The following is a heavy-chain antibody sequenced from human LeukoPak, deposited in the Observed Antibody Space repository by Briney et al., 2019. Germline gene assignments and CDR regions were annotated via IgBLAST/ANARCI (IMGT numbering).Heavy chain of an antibody. CDR1: GFTFSRYA. CDR2: ISGSGDGT. D-gene: IGHD3-10*01. J-gene: IGHJ4*02. CDR3: AKDGHYGSGSYFDY. V-gene: IGHV3-23*01. Sequence: PGGSLRLSCAASGFTFSRYAMTWVRQTPEKGLEWVSVISGSGDGTYYADSVKGRFTVSRDNSKNTLSLQMNSLRAEDTAVYYCAKDGHYGSGSYFDYWGQGTLVTVSS.